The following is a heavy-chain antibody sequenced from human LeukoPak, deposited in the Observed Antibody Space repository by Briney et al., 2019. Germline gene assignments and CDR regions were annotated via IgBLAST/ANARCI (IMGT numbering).Heavy chain of an antibody. D-gene: IGHD2-15*01. CDR2: INHSGST. CDR1: GGSISSSSYY. J-gene: IGHJ5*02. V-gene: IGHV4-39*07. CDR3: ARRYCSGGSCLDP. Sequence: SETLSLTCTVSGGSISSSSYYWSWIRQSPGKGLEWIGEINHSGSTNYNPSLKSRVSMSLDTSKNQLSLKLSSVTAADTAVYYCARRYCSGGSCLDPWGQGILVTVSS.